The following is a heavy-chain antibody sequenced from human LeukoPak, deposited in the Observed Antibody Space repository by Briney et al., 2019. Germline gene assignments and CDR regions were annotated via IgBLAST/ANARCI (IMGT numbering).Heavy chain of an antibody. CDR3: ARGASGSYYSEYYFDL. V-gene: IGHV3-11*01. CDR2: ISSGGTSI. D-gene: IGHD3-10*01. Sequence: PGGSLRLSCAASGFTFSDHYMSWIRQAPGKRLEWVSYISSGGTSIYYADSVKGRFTISRDNAKSSLYLQLDSLRADDTAVYLCARGASGSYYSEYYFDLWGQGTLVNVSS. CDR1: GFTFSDHY. J-gene: IGHJ4*02.